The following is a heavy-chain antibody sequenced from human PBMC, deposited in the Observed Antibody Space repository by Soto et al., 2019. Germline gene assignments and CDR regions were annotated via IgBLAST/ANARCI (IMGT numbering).Heavy chain of an antibody. Sequence: GASVKVSCKASGYTFTSYDSNWVRQATGQGLEWMGWMNPNSGNTGYAQKFQGRVTMTRNTSISTAYMELSSLRSEDTAVYYCARGRLPAGHYYYYYMDVWGKGTTVTVSS. CDR3: ARGRLPAGHYYYYYMDV. CDR2: MNPNSGNT. V-gene: IGHV1-8*01. CDR1: GYTFTSYD. D-gene: IGHD2-2*01. J-gene: IGHJ6*03.